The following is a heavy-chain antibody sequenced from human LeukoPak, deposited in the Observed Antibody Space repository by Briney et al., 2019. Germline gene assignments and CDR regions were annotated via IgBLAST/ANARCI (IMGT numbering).Heavy chain of an antibody. J-gene: IGHJ4*02. D-gene: IGHD6-19*01. CDR1: GFTFSSYA. V-gene: IGHV3-23*01. CDR3: ATRAVAVNYFDY. Sequence: GGSLRLSCAASGFTFSSYAMSWVRQAPGEGLEWVSAISGSGGSTYYADSVKGRFTISRDSSKNTLYLQMNSLRAEDTAVYYCATRAVAVNYFDYWGQGTLVTVSS. CDR2: ISGSGGST.